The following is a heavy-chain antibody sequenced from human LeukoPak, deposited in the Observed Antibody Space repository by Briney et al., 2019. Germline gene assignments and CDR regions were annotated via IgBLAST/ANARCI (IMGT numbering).Heavy chain of an antibody. D-gene: IGHD3-9*01. J-gene: IGHJ6*02. CDR2: INPNSGGT. Sequence: ASVKVSCKASGYTFTGYYMHWVRQAPGQGLEWMGWINPNSGGTNYAQKFQGRVTMTRDTSISTAYMELSRLRSDDTAVYYCTRTGYYPYYYYGMDVWGQGTTVIVSS. CDR3: TRTGYYPYYYYGMDV. CDR1: GYTFTGYY. V-gene: IGHV1-2*02.